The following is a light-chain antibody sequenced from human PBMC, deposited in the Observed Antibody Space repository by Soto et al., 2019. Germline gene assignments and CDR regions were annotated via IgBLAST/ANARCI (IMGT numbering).Light chain of an antibody. V-gene: IGKV3-11*01. CDR1: QNVSSY. CDR2: DAS. J-gene: IGKJ1*01. CDR3: QQRSNWPPP. Sequence: EIVLTQSPATLSLSPGERANLSCRASQNVSSYLAWYQQKPGQAPRLLIYDASNRATGIPARFSGSGSGTDFTLTISSLEPEDFAVYYCQQRSNWPPPFGQGTKVEIK.